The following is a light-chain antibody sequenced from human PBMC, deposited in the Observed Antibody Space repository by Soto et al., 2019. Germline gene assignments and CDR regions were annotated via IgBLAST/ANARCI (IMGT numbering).Light chain of an antibody. CDR3: QKYVASTWK. CDR1: QSVSSSY. V-gene: IGKV3-20*01. J-gene: IGKJ1*01. CDR2: GAS. Sequence: EIVLTQSPATLSLSPVERATLSCRSSQSVSSSYFAWSQQKPGQAPRLLIYGASSRATGIPDRFSGSGSGTDFTLTISRLEPEDFAVYYCQKYVASTWKFGQGTKVDIK.